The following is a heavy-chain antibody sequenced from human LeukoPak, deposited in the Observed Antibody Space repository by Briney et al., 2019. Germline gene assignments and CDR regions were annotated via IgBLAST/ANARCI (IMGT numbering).Heavy chain of an antibody. D-gene: IGHD3-3*01. V-gene: IGHV3-64*01. CDR2: ISSNGGST. J-gene: IGHJ6*03. Sequence: PGGSLRPSCAASGFTFSSYAMHWVRQAPGKGLEYVSAISSNGGSTYYANSVKGRFTISRDNSKNTLYLQMGSLRAEDMAVYYCARMYYDFWSGIRGDYYYYMDVWGKGTTATVSS. CDR3: ARMYYDFWSGIRGDYYYYMDV. CDR1: GFTFSSYA.